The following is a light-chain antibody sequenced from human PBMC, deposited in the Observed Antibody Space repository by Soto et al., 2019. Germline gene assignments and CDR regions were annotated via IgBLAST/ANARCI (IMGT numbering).Light chain of an antibody. Sequence: QSVLTQPRSVSGSPVQSVTISCTGTSSDVGGHDYVSWYQQHPGKAPKVMIYDVSKRPSGVPDRFSGSKSGNTASLTISGLQAEDEADYYCCSYAGGYIYVFGTGTKVTVL. J-gene: IGLJ1*01. CDR1: SSDVGGHDY. CDR2: DVS. V-gene: IGLV2-11*01. CDR3: CSYAGGYIYV.